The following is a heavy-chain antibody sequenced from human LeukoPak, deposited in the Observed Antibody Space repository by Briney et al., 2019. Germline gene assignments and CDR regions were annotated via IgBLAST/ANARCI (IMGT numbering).Heavy chain of an antibody. D-gene: IGHD3-10*01. J-gene: IGHJ4*02. CDR2: ISSSSSYI. Sequence: PGGSLRLSCEASGFTFSSYTMKWVRQAPGEGQKWVSPISSSSSYIYYAGSVKGRFTISRDNSKNTVYLQMNSLRAEDTAVYYCAKDFGGAGSYYCPFDSWGQGTLVTVSS. CDR1: GFTFSSYT. CDR3: AKDFGGAGSYYCPFDS. V-gene: IGHV3-21*04.